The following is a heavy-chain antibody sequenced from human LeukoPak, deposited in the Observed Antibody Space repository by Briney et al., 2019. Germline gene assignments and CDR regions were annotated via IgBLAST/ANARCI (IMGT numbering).Heavy chain of an antibody. CDR1: GFTFSSYW. CDR3: AKARDIVATTQDY. J-gene: IGHJ4*02. CDR2: VNADGSST. Sequence: GGSLRLSCAASGFTFSSYWMHWVRQAPGKGLVWVSRVNADGSSTNYADSVKGRFTISRDNAKNTLYLQMNSLRAEDTAVYYCAKARDIVATTQDYWGQGTLVTVSS. V-gene: IGHV3-74*01. D-gene: IGHD5-12*01.